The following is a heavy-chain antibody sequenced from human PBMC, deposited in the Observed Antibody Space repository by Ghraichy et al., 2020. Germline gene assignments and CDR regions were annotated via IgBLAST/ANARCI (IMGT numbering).Heavy chain of an antibody. J-gene: IGHJ4*02. Sequence: ASVKVSSKASGYTFTGYYMHWVRQAPGQGLEWMGWINPNSGGTNYAQKFQGRVTMTRDTSISTAYMELSRLRSDDTAVYYCARDRYYYDSSGYYPLGYWGQGTLVTVSS. CDR1: GYTFTGYY. CDR3: ARDRYYYDSSGYYPLGY. V-gene: IGHV1-2*02. CDR2: INPNSGGT. D-gene: IGHD3-22*01.